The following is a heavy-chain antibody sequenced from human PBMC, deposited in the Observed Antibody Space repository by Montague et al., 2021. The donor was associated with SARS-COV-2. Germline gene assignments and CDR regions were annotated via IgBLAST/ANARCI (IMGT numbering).Heavy chain of an antibody. CDR3: ARHPTGYPNWFDS. D-gene: IGHD3-9*01. Sequence: SETLSLTCTVSGGSITTFPYNWGCIRRPTGKGLEWIATISYSGTTYYSPSLQSLATLSMYMSTNHFSLRLTSVTVADTAVYFCARHPTGYPNWFDSWGQGTSVTVSS. CDR1: GGSITTFPYN. V-gene: IGHV4-39*01. CDR2: ISYSGTT. J-gene: IGHJ5*01.